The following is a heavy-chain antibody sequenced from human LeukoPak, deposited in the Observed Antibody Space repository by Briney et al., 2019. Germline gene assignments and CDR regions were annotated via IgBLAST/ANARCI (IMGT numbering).Heavy chain of an antibody. Sequence: GGTLRLSCVASGFTFSSHGMNWVRQAPGKGLEWVSSISSSSSYIYYADSVKGRFTISRDNAKNSLYLQMNSLRAEDTAVYYCARDGTAVGINYDYWGQGTLVTVSS. CDR3: ARDGTAVGINYDY. D-gene: IGHD6-13*01. J-gene: IGHJ4*02. CDR1: GFTFSSHG. CDR2: ISSSSSYI. V-gene: IGHV3-21*04.